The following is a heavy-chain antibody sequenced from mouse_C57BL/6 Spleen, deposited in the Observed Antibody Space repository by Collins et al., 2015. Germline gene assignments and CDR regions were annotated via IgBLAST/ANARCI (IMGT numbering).Heavy chain of an antibody. V-gene: IGHV1-50*01. Sequence: QVQLQQPGAEFVKPGASVKLSCKASGYTFTSYWMQWVKXRPGQGLEWIGEIDPSDSYTNYNQKFKGKATLTVDTSSSTAYMQLSSLTSEDSAVYYCTMGDFDYWGQGTTLTVSS. D-gene: IGHD1-1*02. CDR3: TMGDFDY. CDR1: GYTFTSYW. CDR2: IDPSDSYT. J-gene: IGHJ2*01.